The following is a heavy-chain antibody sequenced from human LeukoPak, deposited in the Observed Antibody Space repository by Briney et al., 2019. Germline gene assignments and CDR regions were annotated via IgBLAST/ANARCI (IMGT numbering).Heavy chain of an antibody. V-gene: IGHV4-59*08. CDR2: IYYSGST. J-gene: IGHJ4*02. D-gene: IGHD3-22*01. CDR3: ARGDYYGSSGYDEYYFDY. Sequence: SETLSLTCTASGGSISSYYWSWIRQPPGKGLEWIGYIYYSGSTNYNPSLNSRLTITVDSCKNQFSLKLSSVTAADTAVYYCARGDYYGSSGYDEYYFDYWGQGTLVTVSS. CDR1: GGSISSYY.